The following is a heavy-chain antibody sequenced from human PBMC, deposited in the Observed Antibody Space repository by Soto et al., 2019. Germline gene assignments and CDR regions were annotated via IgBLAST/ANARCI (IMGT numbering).Heavy chain of an antibody. J-gene: IGHJ3*02. CDR1: GGSVSSGSYY. Sequence: PSETLSLTCTVSGGSVSSGSYYWSWIRQPPGKGLEWIGYIYYSGSTNYNPSLKSRVTISVDTSKNQFSLKLSSVTAADTAVYYCAGSVVVAAQGMTDAFDIWGQGTMVTVSS. V-gene: IGHV4-61*01. D-gene: IGHD2-15*01. CDR2: IYYSGST. CDR3: AGSVVVAAQGMTDAFDI.